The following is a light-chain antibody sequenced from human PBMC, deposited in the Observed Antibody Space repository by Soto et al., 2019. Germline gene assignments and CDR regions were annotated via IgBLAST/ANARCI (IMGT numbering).Light chain of an antibody. J-gene: IGKJ4*01. CDR2: LGS. CDR1: QSLLHSNGYNY. Sequence: DIVMTQSPLSLPVTPGEPASISCRSSQSLLHSNGYNYLDWYLQKPGQSPQLLIYLGSYRASGVPDRFSGSGSGTDFTLKISRVEAEDVGVYYCMQASQTLFTFGGGTKVDIK. CDR3: MQASQTLFT. V-gene: IGKV2-28*01.